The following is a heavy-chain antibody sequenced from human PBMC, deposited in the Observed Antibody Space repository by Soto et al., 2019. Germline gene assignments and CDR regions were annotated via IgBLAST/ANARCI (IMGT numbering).Heavy chain of an antibody. Sequence: PGESLKISCQVSGYNFNLYWVAWVRQTPGKGLEWIGMFYPGDPNTRYSPSFQGQVTLSVDKSITTAYLQWDSLKASDTGVYYCARRKYSTPSGHFYGVDAWGQGTAVTVSS. CDR1: GYNFNLYW. D-gene: IGHD2-2*01. CDR3: ARRKYSTPSGHFYGVDA. V-gene: IGHV5-51*01. CDR2: FYPGDPNT. J-gene: IGHJ6*02.